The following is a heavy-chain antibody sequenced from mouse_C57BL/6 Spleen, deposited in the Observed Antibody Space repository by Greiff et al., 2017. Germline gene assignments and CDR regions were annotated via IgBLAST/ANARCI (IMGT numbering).Heavy chain of an antibody. CDR1: GYTFTAYN. J-gene: IGHJ2*01. CDR2: FNPYNDTT. Sequence: VQLQQSGPELVKPGASVKISCKASGYTFTAYNLNWVKQSHGKSLEWIGKFNPYNDTTTYNQKFKGKATLTVKQSSSTAYMQLSCLTSEDSAVYYCARSTSHFDYWGQGTPLTVSA. V-gene: IGHV1-39*01. CDR3: ARSTSHFDY.